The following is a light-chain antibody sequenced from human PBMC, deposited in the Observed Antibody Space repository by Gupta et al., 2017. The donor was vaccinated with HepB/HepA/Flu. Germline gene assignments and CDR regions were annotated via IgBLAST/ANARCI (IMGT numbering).Light chain of an antibody. V-gene: IGKV1-39*01. CDR2: AAS. CDR1: QSISSY. CDR3: QQSYSTPKT. J-gene: IGKJ4*01. Sequence: DIQMTQSPSSLSASVGDRVTITCRASQSISSYLNWYQPKPGKAPKLLIYAASSLQSGVPSRFSGSGSGTDFTLTISSLQPEDFATYYCQQSYSTPKTFGGGTKVEIK.